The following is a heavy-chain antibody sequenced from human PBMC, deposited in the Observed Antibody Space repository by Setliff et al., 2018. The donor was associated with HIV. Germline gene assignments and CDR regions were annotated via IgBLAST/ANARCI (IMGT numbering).Heavy chain of an antibody. CDR2: ISTYNGNT. Sequence: RASVKVSCKASGYTFIHFGISWARQAPGQGLEWMGWISTYNGNTIYAQKFQGRVTMTTDTSTSTAYMELRSLRPDDTALYYCARDGFVDRATGTTHLDSWGQGTLVTVSS. CDR1: GYTFIHFG. V-gene: IGHV1-18*01. J-gene: IGHJ4*02. D-gene: IGHD1-1*01. CDR3: ARDGFVDRATGTTHLDS.